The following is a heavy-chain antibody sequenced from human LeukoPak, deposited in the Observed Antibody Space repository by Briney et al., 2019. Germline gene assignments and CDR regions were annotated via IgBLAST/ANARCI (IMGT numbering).Heavy chain of an antibody. J-gene: IGHJ4*02. CDR1: GFTFSSYG. Sequence: GGSLRLSWAASGFTFSSYGMHWVRQAPGKGLEWVAVIWYDGSNKYYADSVKGRFTISRDNSKNTLYLQMNSLRAEDTAVYYCARDGGVVVAASPDYWGQGTLVTVSS. V-gene: IGHV3-33*01. CDR3: ARDGGVVVAASPDY. CDR2: IWYDGSNK. D-gene: IGHD2-15*01.